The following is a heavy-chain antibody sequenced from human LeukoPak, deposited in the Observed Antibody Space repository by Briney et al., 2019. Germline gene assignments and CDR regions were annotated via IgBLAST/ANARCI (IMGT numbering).Heavy chain of an antibody. Sequence: PGGSLRLSCAASGLTFSSYGMHWVRQAPGKGLEWVAVISYDGSNKYYADSVKGRFTISRDNSKNTLYLQINSLRAEDTAVYYCAKGIGYSSSLGYYYYYGMDVWGQGTTVTVSS. J-gene: IGHJ6*02. CDR3: AKGIGYSSSLGYYYYYGMDV. V-gene: IGHV3-30*18. CDR1: GLTFSSYG. CDR2: ISYDGSNK. D-gene: IGHD6-6*01.